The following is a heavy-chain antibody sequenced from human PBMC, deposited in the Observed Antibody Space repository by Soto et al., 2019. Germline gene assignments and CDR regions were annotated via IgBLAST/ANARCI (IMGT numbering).Heavy chain of an antibody. CDR2: IIPILGIA. CDR1: GGTFSSYT. CDR3: ARGGESPNPIDY. J-gene: IGHJ4*02. D-gene: IGHD3-16*01. Sequence: QVQLVQSGAEVKKPGSSVKVSCKASGGTFSSYTISWVRQAPGQGLEWMGRIIPILGIANYAQKFQGRVTITADKSTSTAYMELSSLRSEDTAVYYCARGGESPNPIDYWGQGTLVTVSS. V-gene: IGHV1-69*02.